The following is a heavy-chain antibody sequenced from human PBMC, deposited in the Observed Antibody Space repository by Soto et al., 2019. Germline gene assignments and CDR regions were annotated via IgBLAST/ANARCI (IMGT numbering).Heavy chain of an antibody. CDR3: AHILHLVYGSGQKSWFDP. Sequence: QITLKESGPTLVKPTQTLTLTCTFSGFSLSTSGVGVGWIRQPPGKALEWLALIYWDDDKRYSPSLKSRLTITKDXXKXQXXLTMTNMDPVDTATYYCAHILHLVYGSGQKSWFDPWGQGTLVTVSS. CDR1: GFSLSTSGVG. V-gene: IGHV2-5*02. D-gene: IGHD3-10*01. CDR2: IYWDDDK. J-gene: IGHJ5*02.